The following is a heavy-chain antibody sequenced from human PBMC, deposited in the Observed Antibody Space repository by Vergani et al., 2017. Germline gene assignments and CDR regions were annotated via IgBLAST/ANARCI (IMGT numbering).Heavy chain of an antibody. Sequence: VQLLESGGGLVQPGGSLRLSCAASGFTFSSYALHWVRQAPGKGLEWVAVISYDGSNKYYADSVKGRFTISRDNSKNTLYLQMNSLRAEDTAVYYCARDLFVQYYFDYWGQGTLVTVSS. J-gene: IGHJ4*02. CDR1: GFTFSSYA. V-gene: IGHV3-30*04. CDR3: ARDLFVQYYFDY. CDR2: ISYDGSNK. D-gene: IGHD3-10*02.